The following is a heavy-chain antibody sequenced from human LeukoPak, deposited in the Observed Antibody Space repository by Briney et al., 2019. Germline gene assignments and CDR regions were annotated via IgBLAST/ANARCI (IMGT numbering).Heavy chain of an antibody. CDR2: ISYDGSNK. D-gene: IGHD1-26*01. Sequence: GGSLRLSCAASGFTFSSYGMHWVRQAPGKGLEWVTVISYDGSNKYYADSVKGRFTISRDNSKNTLYLQMNSLRAEDTAVYYCAKDRTPGSGSYGGLYYYYGMDVWGQGTTVTVSS. CDR3: AKDRTPGSGSYGGLYYYYGMDV. V-gene: IGHV3-30*18. J-gene: IGHJ6*02. CDR1: GFTFSSYG.